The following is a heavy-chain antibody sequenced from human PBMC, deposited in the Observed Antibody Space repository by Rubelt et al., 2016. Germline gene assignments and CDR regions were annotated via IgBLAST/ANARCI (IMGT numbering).Heavy chain of an antibody. V-gene: IGHV3-33*01. CDR3: GRDWGKGNSQYIDV. J-gene: IGHJ6*03. CDR2: IWSDGSNK. D-gene: IGHD4-23*01. Sequence: TFTSYGMHWVRQAPGKGLESVAVIWSDGSNKDYADSVKGRFTISRDNSKNTLYLEINSLRGEDTAVYYCGRDWGKGNSQYIDVWGKGTTVTVSS. CDR1: TFTSYG.